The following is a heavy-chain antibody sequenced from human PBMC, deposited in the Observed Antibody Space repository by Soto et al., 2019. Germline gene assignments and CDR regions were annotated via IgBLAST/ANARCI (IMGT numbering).Heavy chain of an antibody. CDR2: INHSGST. CDR1: GVSFSGSY. J-gene: IGHJ6*02. Sequence: SSPLALTCSFYGVSFSGSYWSWIRHPPVKGLEWIGEINHSGSTNYNPSLKSRVTISVDTSKNQFSLKLSSVTAADTAVYYCARGPISLYYYYYGMDVWGQGTTVTVSS. CDR3: ARGPISLYYYYYGMDV. V-gene: IGHV4-34*01.